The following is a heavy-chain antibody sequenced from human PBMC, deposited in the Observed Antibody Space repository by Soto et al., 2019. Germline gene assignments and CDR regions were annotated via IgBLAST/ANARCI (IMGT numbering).Heavy chain of an antibody. CDR1: GDSVNSYY. D-gene: IGHD6-13*01. V-gene: IGHV4-59*02. Sequence: PSETLSLTCTVTGDSVNSYYCIFMRHPPGKGLECMVYVYYSGSTNYNPSLKSRVTISVDTSKNQTSLRLKSVTAADTAVYYCARAETSGIHYFDYWGQGSLVTVSS. CDR2: VYYSGST. J-gene: IGHJ4*02. CDR3: ARAETSGIHYFDY.